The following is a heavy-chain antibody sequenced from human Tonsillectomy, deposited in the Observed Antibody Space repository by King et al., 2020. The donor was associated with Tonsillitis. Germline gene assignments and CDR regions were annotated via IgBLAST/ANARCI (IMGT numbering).Heavy chain of an antibody. CDR1: GFTFSGYA. V-gene: IGHV3-23*04. J-gene: IGHJ6*02. CDR2: ISGGGGKK. CDR3: AKGNVDCGGGSSPRAVYYYAMDV. D-gene: IGHD2-21*01. Sequence: VQLVESGGGLVQPGGSLRLSCAASGFTFSGYAMLWVRRAPGKGLEWVSAISGGGGKKYYADSVKGRFTISRDNSKNTLYLQMNSLRAEDTAIYYCAKGNVDCGGGSSPRAVYYYAMDVWGQGATLTVSS.